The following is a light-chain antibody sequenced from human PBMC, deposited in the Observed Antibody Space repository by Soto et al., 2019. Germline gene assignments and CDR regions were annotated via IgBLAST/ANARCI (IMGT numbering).Light chain of an antibody. CDR2: EVN. V-gene: IGLV2-14*01. CDR3: FSYTSSNTRV. CDR1: SSDVGGYNY. Sequence: QSALTQPASVSGSPGQSITISCTGTSSDVGGYNYVSWYQQHPGKAPKLIIYEVNNRPSGISNRFSGSKSGNTASLTISGLQAEDEADYYCFSYTSSNTRVFGGGTKLTVL. J-gene: IGLJ3*02.